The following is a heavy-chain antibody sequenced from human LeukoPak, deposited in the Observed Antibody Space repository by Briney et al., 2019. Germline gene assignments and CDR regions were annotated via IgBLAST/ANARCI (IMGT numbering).Heavy chain of an antibody. V-gene: IGHV1-24*01. CDR2: FDPEDGET. J-gene: IGHJ4*02. CDR3: ATARGYRVYYFDY. CDR1: GYTLTELS. Sequence: ASVKVSXKVSGYTLTELSMHWVRQAPGKGLEWIGGFDPEDGETIYAQKFQGRVTMTEDTSTDTAYMELSSLRSEDTAVYYCATARGYRVYYFDYWGQGTLVTVSS. D-gene: IGHD5-18*01.